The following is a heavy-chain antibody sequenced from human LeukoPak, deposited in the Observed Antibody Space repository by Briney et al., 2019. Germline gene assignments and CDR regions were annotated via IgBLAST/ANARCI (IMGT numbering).Heavy chain of an antibody. CDR2: MWSDGSNK. Sequence: QPGRSLRLSCAASGFIFSTYVMLWVRQAPGKGLEWVAAMWSDGSNKNYADSVKGRFTISRDNSKNTLFLQMNSLRAEDTAVYYCTRENRDHYTNDYWGQGTLVTVSS. CDR3: TRENRDHYTNDY. CDR1: GFIFSTYV. V-gene: IGHV3-33*01. J-gene: IGHJ4*02. D-gene: IGHD3-16*02.